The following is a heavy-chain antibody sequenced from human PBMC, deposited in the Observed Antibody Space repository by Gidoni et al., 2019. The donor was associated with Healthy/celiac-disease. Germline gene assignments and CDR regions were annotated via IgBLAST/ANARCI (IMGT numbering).Heavy chain of an antibody. J-gene: IGHJ4*02. CDR1: GFTFSSYA. V-gene: IGHV3-64D*06. Sequence: EVQLVESGGGLVQPGGSLRLSCSASGFTFSSYAMHWVRHSPGKGLEYVSAISSNGGSTYDADSVEGRFTISRDNSKNTLYLQMSSLRAEDTAVYYCVKTPLGWLMEYYFDYWGQGTLVTVSS. CDR2: ISSNGGST. D-gene: IGHD2-8*01. CDR3: VKTPLGWLMEYYFDY.